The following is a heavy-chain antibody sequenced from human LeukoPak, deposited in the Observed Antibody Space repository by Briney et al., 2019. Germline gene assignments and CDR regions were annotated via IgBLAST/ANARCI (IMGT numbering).Heavy chain of an antibody. CDR3: ARTKTGYYTAQFVY. Sequence: SETLSLTCTVSGGSVSSGSYYWSWIRQPSGKGLEWIGYIYYSGSTNYNPSLKSRVTISVDTSKNQFSLKLSSVTAADTAVYYCARTKTGYYTAQFVYWGQGTLVTVSS. V-gene: IGHV4-61*01. J-gene: IGHJ4*02. CDR1: GGSVSSGSYY. CDR2: IYYSGST. D-gene: IGHD3/OR15-3a*01.